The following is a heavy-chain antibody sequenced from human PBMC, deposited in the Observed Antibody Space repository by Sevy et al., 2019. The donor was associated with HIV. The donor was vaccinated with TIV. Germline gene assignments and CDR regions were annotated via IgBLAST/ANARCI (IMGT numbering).Heavy chain of an antibody. Sequence: GGSLRLSCAASGFTFSSYAMHWVRQAPGKGLEWVAVISYDGSNKHYADSVKGRFTISRDNSKNTLYLQMKSLRAEDTAVYYCAAVTFGGFDAFDIWGQWTMVTVSS. CDR2: ISYDGSNK. V-gene: IGHV3-30-3*01. J-gene: IGHJ3*02. CDR3: AAVTFGGFDAFDI. CDR1: GFTFSSYA. D-gene: IGHD3-16*01.